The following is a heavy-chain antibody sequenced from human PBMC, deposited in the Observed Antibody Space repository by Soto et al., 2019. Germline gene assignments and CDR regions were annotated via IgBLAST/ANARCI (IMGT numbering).Heavy chain of an antibody. CDR3: ARTAVTTYGYYYYYMDV. Sequence: SETLSLTCTVSGGSISTNTYYWGWIRQPPGKGLEWIGSIYYSGSTYYNPSLKSRVTISADPSKNLFSLKLSSVTAADTAVYYCARTAVTTYGYYYYYMDVWGKGTTVTVSS. J-gene: IGHJ6*03. CDR2: IYYSGST. CDR1: GGSISTNTYY. V-gene: IGHV4-39*01. D-gene: IGHD4-17*01.